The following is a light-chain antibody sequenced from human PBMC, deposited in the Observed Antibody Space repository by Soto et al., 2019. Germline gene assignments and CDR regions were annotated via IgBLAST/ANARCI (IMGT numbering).Light chain of an antibody. V-gene: IGKV3-20*01. J-gene: IGKJ2*01. Sequence: EIVLTQSPGTLSLSPGERATFSCRASQSVNSNYLAWYQQRPGLAPRLLFYGTSNRATGIPDRFSGSGSGTDFTLTISRLEPEDFAVYYCQRYGSSPLYTFGQGTKLEIK. CDR1: QSVNSNY. CDR2: GTS. CDR3: QRYGSSPLYT.